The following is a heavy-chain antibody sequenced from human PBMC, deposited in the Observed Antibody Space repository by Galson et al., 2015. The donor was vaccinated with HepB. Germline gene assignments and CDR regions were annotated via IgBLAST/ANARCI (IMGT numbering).Heavy chain of an antibody. D-gene: IGHD3-9*01. CDR1: GYTFTSYG. J-gene: IGHJ5*02. V-gene: IGHV1-18*01. Sequence: SVKVSCKASGYTFTSYGISWVRQAPGQGLEWMGWISAYNGNTNYAQKLQGRVTMTTDTSTSTAYMELRSLRSDDTAVYYCARVLRYFDWVGWFDPWGQGTLVTVSS. CDR3: ARVLRYFDWVGWFDP. CDR2: ISAYNGNT.